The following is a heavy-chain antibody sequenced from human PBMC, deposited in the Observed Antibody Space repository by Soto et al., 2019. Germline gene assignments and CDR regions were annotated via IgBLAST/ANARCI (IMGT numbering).Heavy chain of an antibody. V-gene: IGHV5-10-1*01. Sequence: PGESLKISCKGSGYSFTSYWISWVRQMPGKGLEWMGRIDPSDSYTNYSPSFQGHVTISADKSISTAYLQWSSLKASDTAMYYCARQPYDSSGYNNNWSDPWGQGTLVTVSS. CDR3: ARQPYDSSGYNNNWSDP. CDR1: GYSFTSYW. D-gene: IGHD3-22*01. CDR2: IDPSDSYT. J-gene: IGHJ5*02.